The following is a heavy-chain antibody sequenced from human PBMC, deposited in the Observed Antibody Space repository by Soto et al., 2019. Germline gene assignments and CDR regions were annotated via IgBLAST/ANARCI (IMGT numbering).Heavy chain of an antibody. J-gene: IGHJ1*01. CDR3: ASRGRNENIQK. V-gene: IGHV3-23*01. Sequence: EVQLLESGGGLVQPGGSLRLSCAASGFTLRSYGMTWVRQAPGKGLEWVSVVSGSGNSIHYANSVKGRFTNSRDNSNNTLYLQMNTLRVEDTAIYYCASRGRNENIQKWGQGTLVTVSS. D-gene: IGHD1-1*01. CDR2: VSGSGNSI. CDR1: GFTLRSYG.